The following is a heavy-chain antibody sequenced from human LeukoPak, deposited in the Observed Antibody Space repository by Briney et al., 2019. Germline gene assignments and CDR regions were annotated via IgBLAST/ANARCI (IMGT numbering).Heavy chain of an antibody. CDR1: GGSISTGSYS. Sequence: SETLSLTWAVSGGSISTGSYSWSWIRQPPGKGLEWIGYIYHSGSTYYNPSLKSRVTISVDMSKNQFSLKLSSVTAADTAVYYCARGADTSSWYGFYYYGLHVWGQGTTVTVSS. D-gene: IGHD6-13*01. V-gene: IGHV4-30-2*01. CDR3: ARGADTSSWYGFYYYGLHV. CDR2: IYHSGST. J-gene: IGHJ6*02.